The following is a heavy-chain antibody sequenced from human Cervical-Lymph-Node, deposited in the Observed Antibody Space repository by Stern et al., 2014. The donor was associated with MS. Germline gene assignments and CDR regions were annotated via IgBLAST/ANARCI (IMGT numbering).Heavy chain of an antibody. Sequence: QLVQSGAEVKKPGASVRVSCKASGYTFTGLYMNWVRQTPGQGLEWMGRINPTTGGTNYAQSFQGRITMTRDTSISTAYLELSGLESGDTAIYYCTTVYSDSGYFDYWGQGTPVTVSS. J-gene: IGHJ4*02. CDR3: TTVYSDSGYFDY. V-gene: IGHV1-2*06. CDR1: GYTFTGLY. CDR2: INPTTGGT. D-gene: IGHD4-11*01.